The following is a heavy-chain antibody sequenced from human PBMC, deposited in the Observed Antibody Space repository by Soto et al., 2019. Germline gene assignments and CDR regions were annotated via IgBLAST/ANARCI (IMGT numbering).Heavy chain of an antibody. CDR2: INPNSGGT. Sequence: ASVKVSCKASGYTFTGYYMHWVRQAPGQGLEWMGWINPNSGGTNYAQKFQGWVTMTRDTSTSTVYMELRSLRSDDTAVYYCAIPGTAAAGALGDAFDIWGQGTMVTVSS. CDR3: AIPGTAAAGALGDAFDI. V-gene: IGHV1-2*04. D-gene: IGHD6-13*01. J-gene: IGHJ3*02. CDR1: GYTFTGYY.